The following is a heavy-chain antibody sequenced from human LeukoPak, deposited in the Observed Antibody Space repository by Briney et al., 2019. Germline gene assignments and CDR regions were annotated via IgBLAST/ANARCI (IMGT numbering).Heavy chain of an antibody. J-gene: IGHJ4*02. CDR2: ISYDGSNK. D-gene: IGHD3-22*01. V-gene: IGHV3-30*04. Sequence: PGGSLRLSCAASGFTFSSYAMHWVRQAPGKGLEWVAVISYDGSNKYYADSVKGRFTISRDNSKNTLYLQMNSLRAEDTAVYYCAKDAWSYDYYDSSGYYDYWGQGTLVTVSS. CDR3: AKDAWSYDYYDSSGYYDY. CDR1: GFTFSSYA.